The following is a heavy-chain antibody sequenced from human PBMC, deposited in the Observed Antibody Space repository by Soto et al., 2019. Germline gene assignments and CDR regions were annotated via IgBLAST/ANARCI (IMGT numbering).Heavy chain of an antibody. Sequence: SVKVSCKASGGTFSSYAISWVRQAPGQGLEWMGGIIPIFGTANYAQKFQGRVTITADESTSTAYMELSSLRSEDTAVYYCARLAVVTPHYYYGMDVWGQGTTVTVSS. D-gene: IGHD2-21*02. V-gene: IGHV1-69*13. CDR1: GGTFSSYA. CDR3: ARLAVVTPHYYYGMDV. CDR2: IIPIFGTA. J-gene: IGHJ6*02.